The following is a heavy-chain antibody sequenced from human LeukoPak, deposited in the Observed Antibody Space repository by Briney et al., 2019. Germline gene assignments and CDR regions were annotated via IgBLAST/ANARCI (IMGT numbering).Heavy chain of an antibody. CDR2: ISSNGGST. CDR1: GFTFSSYA. J-gene: IGHJ4*02. Sequence: GGSLRLSCAASGFTFSSYAMHWVRQAPGKGLEYVSAISSNGGSTYYADSVKGRFTISRDNSKNTLYLQMGSPRAEDMAVYYCARGLALDYWGQGTLVTVSS. V-gene: IGHV3-64*02. CDR3: ARGLALDY. D-gene: IGHD6-19*01.